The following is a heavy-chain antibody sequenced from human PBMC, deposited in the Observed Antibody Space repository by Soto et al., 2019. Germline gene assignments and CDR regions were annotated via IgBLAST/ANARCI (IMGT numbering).Heavy chain of an antibody. D-gene: IGHD6-19*01. V-gene: IGHV3-23*01. J-gene: IGHJ4*02. Sequence: EVQLLESGGGLVQPGGSLRLFCAVSGFIFSNYPMSWVRQGPGKGLEWVSSVSPSGSNTYYADSVKGRFTMSRDNSDNRLHLQMNSLRAEDTAVYFCARRDSSGWYSLDYWGQGTLVTVSS. CDR3: ARRDSSGWYSLDY. CDR1: GFIFSNYP. CDR2: VSPSGSNT.